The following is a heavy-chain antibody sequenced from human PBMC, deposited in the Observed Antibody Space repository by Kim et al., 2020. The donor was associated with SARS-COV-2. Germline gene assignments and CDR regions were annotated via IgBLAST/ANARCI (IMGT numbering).Heavy chain of an antibody. J-gene: IGHJ4*02. V-gene: IGHV3-30*01. Sequence: DSVKGRFTISRDNSKNTLYLQMNSLRAEDTAVYYCARVFPYSYSYGLDYWGQGTLVTVSS. CDR3: ARVFPYSYSYGLDY. D-gene: IGHD5-18*01.